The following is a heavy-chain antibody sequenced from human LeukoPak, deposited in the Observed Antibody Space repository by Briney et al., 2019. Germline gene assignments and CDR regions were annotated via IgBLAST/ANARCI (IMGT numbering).Heavy chain of an antibody. V-gene: IGHV3-30*03. Sequence: GRSLRLSCAASGFTFSSYGMHWVRQAPGKGLEWVAVISYDGSNKCYADSVKGRFTISRDNSKNTLYLQMNSLRAEDTAVYYCARRFWYAFDIWGQGTMVTVSS. CDR3: ARRFWYAFDI. D-gene: IGHD3-3*01. CDR1: GFTFSSYG. J-gene: IGHJ3*02. CDR2: ISYDGSNK.